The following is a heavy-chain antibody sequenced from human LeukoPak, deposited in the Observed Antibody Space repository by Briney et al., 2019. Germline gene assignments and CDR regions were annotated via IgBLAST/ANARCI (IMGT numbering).Heavy chain of an antibody. CDR3: AREVWTSGSSTNDY. D-gene: IGHD1-26*01. CDR1: GFTYSIYE. Sequence: QPGGPLRLSCAASGFTYSIYEMNWVRQAPGKGLEWVSYISRSGRSIYYADSVKGRFTISRDNAKNTLYLQMNSLRAEDTAVYYCAREVWTSGSSTNDYWGQGTLVTV. CDR2: ISRSGRSI. J-gene: IGHJ4*02. V-gene: IGHV3-48*03.